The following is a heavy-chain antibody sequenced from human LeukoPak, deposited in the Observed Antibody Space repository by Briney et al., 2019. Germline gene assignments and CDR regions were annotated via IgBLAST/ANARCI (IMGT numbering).Heavy chain of an antibody. CDR2: ISAYNGDK. CDR1: GYTFTNYY. CDR3: ARLRLGELSLGFDY. Sequence: ASVKVSCKTSGYTFTNYYMHWVRQAPGQGLEWMGWISAYNGDKRDSQRLQGRVTMTTDTPTSTAYMELRSLISDDTAIYYCARLRLGELSLGFDYWGQGTLVTVSS. V-gene: IGHV1-18*04. J-gene: IGHJ4*02. D-gene: IGHD3-16*02.